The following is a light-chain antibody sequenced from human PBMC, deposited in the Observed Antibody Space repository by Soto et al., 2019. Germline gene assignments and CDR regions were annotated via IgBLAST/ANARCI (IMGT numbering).Light chain of an antibody. CDR2: GAS. CDR3: QQYGSSPRT. Sequence: EIVLTQSPGTLSLSPGERATLSCRASQSVSSSYLAWYQQKPGQAPRLLIYGASSRATGIPDRFSGSGSGTDFXXTISRLEPEDFAVYYCQQYGSSPRTFGQGTKVEIK. J-gene: IGKJ1*01. V-gene: IGKV3-20*01. CDR1: QSVSSSY.